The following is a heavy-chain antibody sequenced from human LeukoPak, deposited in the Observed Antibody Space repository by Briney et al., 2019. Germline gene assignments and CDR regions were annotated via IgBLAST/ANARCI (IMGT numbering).Heavy chain of an antibody. J-gene: IGHJ5*02. Sequence: ASVKLCCKASGYTFTGYYMHWVRQAPGQGVEWMGWINPYSGGTNYAQKFQGRVTMTRDTSISTAYMELSRLRSDDTAVYYCARDGVVVPENWFDAWGQGTLVTVSS. V-gene: IGHV1-2*02. CDR2: INPYSGGT. D-gene: IGHD2-2*01. CDR1: GYTFTGYY. CDR3: ARDGVVVPENWFDA.